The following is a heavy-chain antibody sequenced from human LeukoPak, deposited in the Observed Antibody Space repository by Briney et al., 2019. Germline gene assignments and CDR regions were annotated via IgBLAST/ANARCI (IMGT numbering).Heavy chain of an antibody. V-gene: IGHV3-7*05. CDR2: IKPDGSEK. CDR1: GFAFSRYW. Sequence: TGGSLRLSCAASGFAFSRYWMSWVRQAPGKGLEWVANIKPDGSEKYYVDSVKGRFTISRDNAKNSLHLQMNSLRAEDTAVYYCARGNSGSDPEHWARWGQGTLVIVSS. J-gene: IGHJ4*02. D-gene: IGHD5-12*01. CDR3: ARGNSGSDPEHWAR.